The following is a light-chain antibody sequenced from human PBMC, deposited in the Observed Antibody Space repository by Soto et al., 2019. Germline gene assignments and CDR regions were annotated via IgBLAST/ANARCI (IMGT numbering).Light chain of an antibody. CDR3: AAWDDSLNGRV. J-gene: IGLJ3*02. Sequence: QSVLTQLPSASGTPGQRVTIPCSGTHSNIGRNSVNWYLQLPGTAPRLLIFSSNQRPLGVPDRFSGSRSGTSASLAITGLRSEDDAYYYCAAWDDSLNGRVFGGGTKLTVL. V-gene: IGLV1-44*01. CDR2: SSN. CDR1: HSNIGRNS.